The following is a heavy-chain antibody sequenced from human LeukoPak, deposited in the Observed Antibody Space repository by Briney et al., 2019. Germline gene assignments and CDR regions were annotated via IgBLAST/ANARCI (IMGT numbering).Heavy chain of an antibody. CDR1: GFTFSSYA. J-gene: IGHJ6*02. CDR2: ISYDGSNK. V-gene: IGHV3-30-3*01. Sequence: GGSLRLSCAASGFTFSSYAMHWVRQAPGKGLEWVAVISYDGSNKYYADSVKGRFTISRDNSKNTLYLQMNSLRAEDTAVYYCARDLRLVGVWGQGTTVTVSS. D-gene: IGHD2-15*01. CDR3: ARDLRLVGV.